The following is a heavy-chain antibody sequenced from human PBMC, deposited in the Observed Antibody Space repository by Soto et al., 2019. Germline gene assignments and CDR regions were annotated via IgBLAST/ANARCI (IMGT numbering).Heavy chain of an antibody. Sequence: QVPLVQSGAEVKKPGASVKVSCKASGYTFTSYGIIWVLQATGQGLEWMGWISAYNGNINDAQKLRGRVTMTTDTSMSTVYMELRSLSSDDTAVYYCAVNYYDSSGQDYWGQGTLVTVSS. D-gene: IGHD3-22*01. CDR3: AVNYYDSSGQDY. CDR1: GYTFTSYG. V-gene: IGHV1-18*01. J-gene: IGHJ4*02. CDR2: ISAYNGNI.